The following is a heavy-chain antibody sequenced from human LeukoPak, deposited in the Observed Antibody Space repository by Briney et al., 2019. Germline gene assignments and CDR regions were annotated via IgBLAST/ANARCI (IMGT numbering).Heavy chain of an antibody. CDR2: MRYDGSYQ. J-gene: IGHJ4*02. V-gene: IGHV3-30*02. D-gene: IGHD2-2*02. CDR3: AKDSIPSTAGPYYLDY. Sequence: GGSLRLSCAVSGFTFSNYGMYWVRQAPGKGLEWVTFMRYDGSYQYYEDSVRGRFTISRDTSKNTLYLQMSSLTPQDTAIYYCAKDSIPSTAGPYYLDYWGQGTLVSVSS. CDR1: GFTFSNYG.